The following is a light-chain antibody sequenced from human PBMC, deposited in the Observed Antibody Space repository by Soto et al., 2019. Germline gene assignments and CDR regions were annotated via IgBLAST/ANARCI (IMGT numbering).Light chain of an antibody. CDR1: QGISNY. CDR2: AAS. V-gene: IGKV1-27*01. J-gene: IGKJ3*01. CDR3: QKYNIAPLT. Sequence: DIQMTQSPSSLSASVGDTVTITGRESQGISNYLAWYQQRPGKIPTLLIFAASTLHSGVPSRFSGSGSGTDFTLTISSLQPEDVATYYCQKYNIAPLTFGPGTTVDIK.